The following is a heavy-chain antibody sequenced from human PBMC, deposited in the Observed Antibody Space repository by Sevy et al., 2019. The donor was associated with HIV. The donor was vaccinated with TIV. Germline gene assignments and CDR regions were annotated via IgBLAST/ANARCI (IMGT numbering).Heavy chain of an antibody. V-gene: IGHV3-73*01. CDR3: TRQGNYYDSSGYYPHDAFDI. CDR2: IRSKANSYAT. CDR1: GFTFSGSA. J-gene: IGHJ3*02. D-gene: IGHD3-22*01. Sequence: GGSLRLSCAASGFTFSGSAMHWVRQASGKGLEWVGRIRSKANSYATEHAASVKGRFTISRDDSKNTAYLQMNSLKTEDTAVYYCTRQGNYYDSSGYYPHDAFDIWGQGTMVTVSS.